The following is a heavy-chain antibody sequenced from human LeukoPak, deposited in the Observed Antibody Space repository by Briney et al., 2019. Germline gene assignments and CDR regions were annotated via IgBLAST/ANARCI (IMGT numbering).Heavy chain of an antibody. CDR2: INPNSGGT. J-gene: IGHJ4*02. Sequence: ASVKLSCKASGYTFTGYYMHWVRQAPGQGLEWMGWINPNSGGTNYAQKFQGRVTMTRDTSISTAYMELSRLRSDDTAVYYCARRLSGWRGYFDYWGQGTLVTVSS. CDR3: ARRLSGWRGYFDY. CDR1: GYTFTGYY. V-gene: IGHV1-2*02. D-gene: IGHD3-3*01.